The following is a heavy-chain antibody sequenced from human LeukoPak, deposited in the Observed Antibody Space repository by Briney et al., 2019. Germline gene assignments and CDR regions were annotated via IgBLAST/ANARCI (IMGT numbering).Heavy chain of an antibody. V-gene: IGHV5-51*01. D-gene: IGHD2-2*01. J-gene: IGHJ4*02. Sequence: GESLKISCKGSGYSFTSYWIGWVRQMPGKGLEWMGIVYPGDSDTRYSPSFQGQVTISADKSISTAYLQWSSLKASDTAMYYCARLAGYCSSTSCYGFLGYWGQGTLVTVSS. CDR1: GYSFTSYW. CDR3: ARLAGYCSSTSCYGFLGY. CDR2: VYPGDSDT.